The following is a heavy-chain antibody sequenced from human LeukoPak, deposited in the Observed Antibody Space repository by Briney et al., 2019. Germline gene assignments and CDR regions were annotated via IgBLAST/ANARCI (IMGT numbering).Heavy chain of an antibody. CDR2: IYYSGST. CDR3: ARHVINGGNMDV. D-gene: IGHD2-15*01. J-gene: IGHJ6*03. V-gene: IGHV4-39*01. CDR1: GGSISSSSYY. Sequence: SETLSLTCTVSGGSISSSSYYWGWIRQPPGKGLEWIGSIYYSGSTYYNPSLKSRVTISVDTSKNQFSLKLSSVTVADTAVYYCARHVINGGNMDVWGKGTTVTVSS.